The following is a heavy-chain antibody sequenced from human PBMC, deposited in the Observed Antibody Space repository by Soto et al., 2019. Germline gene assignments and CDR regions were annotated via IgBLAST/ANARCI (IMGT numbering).Heavy chain of an antibody. D-gene: IGHD3-9*01. V-gene: IGHV4-4*02. Sequence: ETLSLTCAVSGGSISRSNWWSWVRQPPGKGLEWIGEIYHSGSTNYHPSLKSRVTISVDKSKNQFSLKLTSLTAADTAVYYCARSITFDWLFFDNWGQGTLVTVSS. CDR1: GGSISRSNW. CDR3: ARSITFDWLFFDN. J-gene: IGHJ4*02. CDR2: IYHSGST.